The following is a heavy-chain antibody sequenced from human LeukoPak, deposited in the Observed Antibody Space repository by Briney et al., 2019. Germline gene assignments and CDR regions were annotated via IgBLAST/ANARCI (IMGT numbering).Heavy chain of an antibody. J-gene: IGHJ4*02. Sequence: PSETLSLTCTVSGGHIDSFFWNWIRQPPGKGLEWIGYIDNSGSTKYSPSLKSRITMSRDTSKKQFSLKLTSVTAADTAMYYCASGAGWLIDYWGQGTLVSVSS. CDR2: IDNSGST. D-gene: IGHD6-19*01. V-gene: IGHV4-4*08. CDR3: ASGAGWLIDY. CDR1: GGHIDSFF.